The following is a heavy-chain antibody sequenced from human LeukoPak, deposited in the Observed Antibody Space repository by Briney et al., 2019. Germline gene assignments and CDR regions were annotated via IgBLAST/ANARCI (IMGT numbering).Heavy chain of an antibody. CDR1: GLTFSSYG. V-gene: IGHV3-30*18. CDR2: ISYDGSNK. D-gene: IGHD6-13*01. Sequence: GRSLRLSCAASGLTFSSYGMHWVRQAPGKGLEWVAVISYDGSNKYCADSVKGRFTISRDNSKNTLYLQMNSLRAEDTAVYHCAKDRSSSWSFDYWGQGTLVTVSS. CDR3: AKDRSSSWSFDY. J-gene: IGHJ4*02.